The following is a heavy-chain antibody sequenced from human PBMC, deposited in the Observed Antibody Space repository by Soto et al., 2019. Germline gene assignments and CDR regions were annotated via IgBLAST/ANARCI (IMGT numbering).Heavy chain of an antibody. J-gene: IGHJ4*02. CDR2: VYHTGRT. D-gene: IGHD3-3*01. CDR3: ARDFAYFDY. V-gene: IGHV4-61*01. CDR1: GGSFKSGSYS. Sequence: ETLSLTCTVSGGSFKSGSYSWSWIRQPPGKGLEWIGYVYHTGRTSYNPSLKSRVSISMDTSKNQFSLNLDSVTAADTAVYFCARDFAYFDYWGQGTLVTVSS.